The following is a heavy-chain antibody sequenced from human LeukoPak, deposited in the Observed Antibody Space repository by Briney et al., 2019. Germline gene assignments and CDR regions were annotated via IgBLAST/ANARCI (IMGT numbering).Heavy chain of an antibody. J-gene: IGHJ2*01. Sequence: SETLSLTCAVSGGSISSGSYSWSWIRQPAGKGLEWIGRIYTSGSTNYNPSLKSRVTMSVDTSKNQFSLKLSSVTAADTAVYYCARDPGYDWYFDLWGRGTLVTVSS. CDR1: GGSISSGSYS. V-gene: IGHV4-61*02. CDR3: ARDPGYDWYFDL. CDR2: IYTSGST. D-gene: IGHD2-2*01.